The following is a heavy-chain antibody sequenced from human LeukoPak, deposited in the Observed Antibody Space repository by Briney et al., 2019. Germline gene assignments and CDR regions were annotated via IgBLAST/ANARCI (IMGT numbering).Heavy chain of an antibody. CDR2: INPNSGGT. J-gene: IGHJ4*02. V-gene: IGHV1-2*02. D-gene: IGHD3-10*01. CDR1: GYIFTGYY. Sequence: ASVKVSCKASGYIFTGYYMHWVRQAPGQGLEWMGWINPNSGGTNYAQKFQGRVTMTRDTSISTAHMDLSRLISDDTAVYYCARDRITMVDYWGQGTLVTVSS. CDR3: ARDRITMVDY.